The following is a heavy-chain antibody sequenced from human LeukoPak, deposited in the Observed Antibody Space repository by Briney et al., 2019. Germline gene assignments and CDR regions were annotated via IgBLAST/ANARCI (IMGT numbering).Heavy chain of an antibody. CDR3: ARHYDDSRGLAAFDI. D-gene: IGHD3-22*01. V-gene: IGHV3-23*01. CDR1: GFTLSSYA. CDR2: IGISGGST. Sequence: GGSLRLSCGASGFTLSSYAMTWVRQAPGKGLEWVSAIGISGGSTYYADSVKGRFTISRDNSMNTVYLEMSSLRAEDTAVYYCARHYDDSRGLAAFDIWGQGTMVTVSS. J-gene: IGHJ3*02.